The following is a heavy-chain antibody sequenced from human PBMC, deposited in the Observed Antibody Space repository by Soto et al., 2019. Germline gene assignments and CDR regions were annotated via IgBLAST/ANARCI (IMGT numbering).Heavy chain of an antibody. J-gene: IGHJ4*02. Sequence: ETLSLTCTVSGGSVSSGNHYWSWIRQPPGKGLEWVGCVFNNGATTYNPSLKSRVTMSVDTSKNQFSLNLTSVTAADAAVYYCARRWVVVPMIDYWGQGTLVTVSS. D-gene: IGHD2-15*01. V-gene: IGHV4-61*01. CDR2: VFNNGAT. CDR3: ARRWVVVPMIDY. CDR1: GGSVSSGNHY.